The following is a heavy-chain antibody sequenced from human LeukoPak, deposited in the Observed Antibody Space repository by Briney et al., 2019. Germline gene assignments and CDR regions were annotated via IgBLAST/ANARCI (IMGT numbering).Heavy chain of an antibody. D-gene: IGHD4-17*01. J-gene: IGHJ4*02. V-gene: IGHV4-34*01. Sequence: SETLSLTCAVYGGSFSGYYWSWIRQPPGKGLEWIGEINHSGSTNYNPSLKSRVTISVGTSKNQFSLKLSSVTAADTAVYYCAREGDDYGDYDRAYWGQGTLVTVSS. CDR3: AREGDDYGDYDRAY. CDR2: INHSGST. CDR1: GGSFSGYY.